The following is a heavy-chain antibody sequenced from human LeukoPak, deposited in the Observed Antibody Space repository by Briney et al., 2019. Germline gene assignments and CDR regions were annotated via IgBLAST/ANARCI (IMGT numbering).Heavy chain of an antibody. D-gene: IGHD2-15*01. CDR1: GYTFTSYD. CDR2: MNPNSGNT. Sequence: ASVKVSCKASGYTFTSYDINWVRQATGQGLEWMGWMNPNSGNTGYAQKFQGRVTMTRNTSISTAYMELSSLRSEDTAVYYCARAPSYCSGGSCYPAHFDYWGQGTLVTVSS. J-gene: IGHJ4*02. V-gene: IGHV1-8*01. CDR3: ARAPSYCSGGSCYPAHFDY.